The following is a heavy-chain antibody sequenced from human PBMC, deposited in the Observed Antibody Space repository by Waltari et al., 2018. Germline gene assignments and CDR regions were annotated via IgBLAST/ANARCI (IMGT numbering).Heavy chain of an antibody. Sequence: QVQLLESGGGVVQPGGSLRLSCAASGFTFSNDDMHWVRPAPGRGRVWVAFVRYDGGNSYNIDSVKGRFTVSRDNSKNTLYVQMNSLRPEDTAIYYCARGGMGYYYSDYWGQGTLVLVSS. CDR3: ARGGMGYYYSDY. CDR1: GFTFSNDD. D-gene: IGHD1-1*01. CDR2: VRYDGGNS. V-gene: IGHV3-30*02. J-gene: IGHJ4*02.